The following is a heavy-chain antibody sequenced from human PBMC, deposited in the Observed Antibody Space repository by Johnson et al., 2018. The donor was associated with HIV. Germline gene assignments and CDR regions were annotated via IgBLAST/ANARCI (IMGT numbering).Heavy chain of an antibody. CDR1: GFTFDDYT. V-gene: IGHV3-43*01. D-gene: IGHD3-9*01. J-gene: IGHJ3*02. CDR2: IRWDGGST. CDR3: ASVCYDILTGYYYDALDI. Sequence: VQLVESGGGLVQPGRSLRLSCAASGFTFDDYTMHWVRQVSGKGLEWVSLIRWDGGSTSYADSEKGRFNIARHHSKTTLYLQMNSLRSEDTAVYYCASVCYDILTGYYYDALDIWGRGTMVTVSS.